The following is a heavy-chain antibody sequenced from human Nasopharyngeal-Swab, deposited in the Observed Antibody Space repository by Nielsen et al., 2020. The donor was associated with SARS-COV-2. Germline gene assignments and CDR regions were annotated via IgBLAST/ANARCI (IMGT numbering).Heavy chain of an antibody. CDR2: ISAYNGNT. CDR3: ARAVTRYWYFDL. Sequence: ASVKVSCKASGYTFTSYGISWVRQAPGQGLEWMGWISAYNGNTNYAQKLQGRVTMTRDTSTSTVYMELSSLRSEDTAVYYCARAVTRYWYFDLWGRGTLVTVSS. V-gene: IGHV1-18*01. J-gene: IGHJ2*01. D-gene: IGHD4-23*01. CDR1: GYTFTSYG.